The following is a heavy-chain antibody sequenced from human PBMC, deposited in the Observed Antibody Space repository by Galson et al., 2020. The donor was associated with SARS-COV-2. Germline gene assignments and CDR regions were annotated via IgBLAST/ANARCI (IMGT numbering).Heavy chain of an antibody. CDR1: GFTFSSYA. V-gene: IGHV3-23*01. CDR3: AKGPRDKQRWIQLWLLDY. J-gene: IGHJ4*02. Sequence: GGSLRLSCAASGFTFSSYAMSWVRQAPGKGLEWVAAISGSGGSTYYADSVKGRFTISRDNSKNTLYLQMNSLRAEDTAVYYCAKGPRDKQRWIQLWLLDYWGQGTLVTVSS. D-gene: IGHD5-18*01. CDR2: ISGSGGST.